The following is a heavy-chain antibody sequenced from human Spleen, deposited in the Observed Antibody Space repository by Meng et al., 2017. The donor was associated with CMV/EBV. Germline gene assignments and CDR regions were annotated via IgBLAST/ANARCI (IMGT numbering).Heavy chain of an antibody. J-gene: IGHJ5*02. D-gene: IGHD2-2*01. CDR3: ARHGGGGVPANWFDP. Sequence: SETLSLTCSVSGGSISSSTCYWGWVRQPPGKGLEWIANIYYSGSTYYNPSLKSRVTTSVNTAKNQFSLKVTSVTAADTALYFCARHGGGGVPANWFDPWGQGTLVTVSS. CDR1: GGSISSSTCY. V-gene: IGHV4-39*01. CDR2: IYYSGST.